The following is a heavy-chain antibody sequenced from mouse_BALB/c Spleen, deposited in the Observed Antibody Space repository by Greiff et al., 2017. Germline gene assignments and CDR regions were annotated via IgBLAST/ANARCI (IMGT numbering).Heavy chain of an antibody. CDR3: TRGQTARASAMDY. J-gene: IGHJ4*01. CDR2: ISSGGSYT. V-gene: IGHV5-6-4*01. Sequence: DVKLVESGGGLVKPGGSLKLSCAASGFTFSSYTMSWVRQTPEKRLEWVATISSGGSYTYYPDSVKGRFTISRDNAKNTLYLQMSSLKSEDTAMYYCTRGQTARASAMDYWGQGTSVTVSS. D-gene: IGHD3-2*01. CDR1: GFTFSSYT.